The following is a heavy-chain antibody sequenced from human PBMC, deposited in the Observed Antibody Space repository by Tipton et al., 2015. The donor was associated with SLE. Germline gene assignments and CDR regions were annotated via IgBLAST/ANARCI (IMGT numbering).Heavy chain of an antibody. CDR1: GGSFSGYY. J-gene: IGHJ5*02. D-gene: IGHD6-13*01. CDR2: INHSGST. CDR3: ARGQDSSSGGFDP. V-gene: IGHV4-34*01. Sequence: LRLSCAVYGGSFSGYYWGWIRQPPGKGLEWIGEINHSGSTNYNPSLKSRVTISVDTAKNQFSLKLSSVTAADTAVYYCARGQDSSSGGFDPWGQGTLVTVSS.